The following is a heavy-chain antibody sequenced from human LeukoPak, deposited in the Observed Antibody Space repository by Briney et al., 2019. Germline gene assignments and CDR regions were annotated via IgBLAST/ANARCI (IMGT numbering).Heavy chain of an antibody. CDR3: ARERGRVIDY. J-gene: IGHJ4*02. CDR2: ITWDGVYT. V-gene: IGHV3-43*01. Sequence: GGSLRLSCEASGFTFHDYSMHWLRKPPGKDLQWVSLITWDGVYTFYADSVKGRFTMSRDNSRESLSLQMNGLTTDDTALYYCARERGRVIDYWGQGTLVTVSS. D-gene: IGHD1-26*01. CDR1: GFTFHDYS.